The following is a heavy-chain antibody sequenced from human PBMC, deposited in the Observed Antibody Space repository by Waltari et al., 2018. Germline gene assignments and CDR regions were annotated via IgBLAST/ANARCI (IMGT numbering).Heavy chain of an antibody. V-gene: IGHV4-34*01. CDR1: GGSFSGYS. D-gene: IGHD3-10*01. Sequence: QVQLQQWGAGLLKPSETLSLTCAVYGGSFSGYSWSWIRQPPGKGLEWLGDSNHSGSTNYNPALKSRVTISVDTSKNQFSRKLSSVTAADTAVYYCALAKRSVLYYYGSGSFDYWGQGTLVTVSS. CDR3: ALAKRSVLYYYGSGSFDY. J-gene: IGHJ4*02. CDR2: SNHSGST.